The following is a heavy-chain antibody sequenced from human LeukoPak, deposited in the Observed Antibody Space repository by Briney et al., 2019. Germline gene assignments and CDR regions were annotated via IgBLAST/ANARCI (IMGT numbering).Heavy chain of an antibody. Sequence: PSQTLSLTCTVSGGSISSGDYSWSWIRQPPGKGLEWIAYMYYSGSTYYNPSLKSRVTMSADTSKNQLSLKLSSVAAADTAVYYCARPYYYDSRIDPWGQGILVTVSS. D-gene: IGHD3-22*01. J-gene: IGHJ5*02. CDR1: GGSISSGDYS. CDR3: ARPYYYDSRIDP. V-gene: IGHV4-30-4*01. CDR2: MYYSGST.